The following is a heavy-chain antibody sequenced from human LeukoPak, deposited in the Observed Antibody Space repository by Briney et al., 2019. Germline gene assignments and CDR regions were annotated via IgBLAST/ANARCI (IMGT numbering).Heavy chain of an antibody. J-gene: IGHJ4*02. D-gene: IGHD5-24*01. V-gene: IGHV1-69*04. CDR1: GYTFTSYY. CDR2: IIPILGIA. Sequence: SVKVSCKASGYTFTSYYMHWVRQAPGQGLEWMGRIIPILGIANYAQKFQGRVTITADKSTSTAYMELSSLRSEDTAVYYCARDGDFPSRDGYNPHDYWGQGTLVTVSS. CDR3: ARDGDFPSRDGYNPHDY.